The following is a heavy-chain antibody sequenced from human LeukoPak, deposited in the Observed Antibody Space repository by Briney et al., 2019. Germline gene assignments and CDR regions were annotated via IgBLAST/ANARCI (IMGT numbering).Heavy chain of an antibody. V-gene: IGHV3-33*01. CDR3: ARYSSGYGFDY. J-gene: IGHJ4*02. D-gene: IGHD3-22*01. Sequence: PRRSLRLSCAASGFTFSRHGMHWVRQAPGKGLEWVALIWYDGSKEDYADSVKGRFTISRDNSKNTLYLQMNSLRVEDTAVYYCARYSSGYGFDYWGQGTLVTVSS. CDR1: GFTFSRHG. CDR2: IWYDGSKE.